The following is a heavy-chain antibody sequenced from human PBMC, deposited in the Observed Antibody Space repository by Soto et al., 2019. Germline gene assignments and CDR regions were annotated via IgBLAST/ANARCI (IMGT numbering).Heavy chain of an antibody. CDR2: ISSNSATI. D-gene: IGHD4-17*01. CDR3: VKVRKWGGMTTIHYFDS. J-gene: IGHJ4*02. V-gene: IGHV3-9*02. CDR1: GFIADDYA. Sequence: EVQLVESGGGLVQPGRSLRLSCVASGFIADDYAMHWVRQAPGKGLEWVSGISSNSATINYADSVKGRFTISRDNAKNSPFLQMNGLRPEDTAFDYCVKVRKWGGMTTIHYFDSGGQGTLVTVSS.